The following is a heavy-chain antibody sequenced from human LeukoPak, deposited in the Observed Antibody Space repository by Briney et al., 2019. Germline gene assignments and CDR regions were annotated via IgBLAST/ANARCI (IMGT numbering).Heavy chain of an antibody. CDR3: AKDPDIVVVPAAIWFDP. Sequence: GGSLRLSCAASGFTFSSYALSWVRQAPGKGLEWVSAISGSGGSTYYADSVKGRFTISRDNSKNTLYLQMNSLRAEDTAVYYCAKDPDIVVVPAAIWFDPWGQGTLVTVSS. D-gene: IGHD2-2*01. V-gene: IGHV3-23*01. J-gene: IGHJ5*02. CDR2: ISGSGGST. CDR1: GFTFSSYA.